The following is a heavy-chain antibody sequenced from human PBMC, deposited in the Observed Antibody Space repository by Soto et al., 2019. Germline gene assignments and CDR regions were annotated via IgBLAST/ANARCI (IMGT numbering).Heavy chain of an antibody. CDR3: ARWYSSGLYYLGY. CDR1: GYSFTSYW. D-gene: IGHD6-19*01. J-gene: IGHJ4*02. V-gene: IGHV5-51*01. CDR2: IYPGDSDT. Sequence: PGESLKISWKGSGYSFTSYWIAGVRQMPGKGLECMGIIYPGDSDTRYSPSFQGQVTISADKSSAYLQWSSLEASDTAMYYCARWYSSGLYYLGYWGQGTRGTV.